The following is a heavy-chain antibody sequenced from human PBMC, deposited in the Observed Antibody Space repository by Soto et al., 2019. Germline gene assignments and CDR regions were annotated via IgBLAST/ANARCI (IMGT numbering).Heavy chain of an antibody. V-gene: IGHV1-69*13. CDR1: GCTFSSYA. CDR3: ARERVNTAMDNYYYYGMDV. D-gene: IGHD5-18*01. CDR2: IIPIFGTA. J-gene: IGHJ6*02. Sequence: GASVKVSCKASGCTFSSYAISWVRQAPGQGLEWMGGIIPIFGTANYAQKFQGRVTITADESTSTAYMELSSLRSEDTAVYYCARERVNTAMDNYYYYGMDVWGQGTTLTVSS.